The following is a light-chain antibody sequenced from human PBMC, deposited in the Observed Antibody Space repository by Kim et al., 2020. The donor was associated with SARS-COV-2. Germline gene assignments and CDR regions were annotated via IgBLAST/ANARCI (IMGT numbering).Light chain of an antibody. CDR2: RNN. J-gene: IGLJ3*02. Sequence: QAGLTQPPSVSKGLRQTATLTCTGNSNNVGNQGAAWLQQHQGHPPKLLSYRNNNRPSGISERLSASRSGNTASLTITGLQPEDEADYYCSAWDSSLSAWVFGRGTQLTV. CDR1: SNNVGNQG. CDR3: SAWDSSLSAWV. V-gene: IGLV10-54*01.